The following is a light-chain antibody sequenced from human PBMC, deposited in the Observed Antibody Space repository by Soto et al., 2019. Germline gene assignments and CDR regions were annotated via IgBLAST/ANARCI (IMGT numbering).Light chain of an antibody. CDR3: QQSYRSPYT. CDR1: QSINIY. J-gene: IGKJ2*01. Sequence: IQMTQSPSSLSASVGDRVTVTCRASQSINIYLNWYQQKPGKAPTLLIYAASSLQSGVPSRFSGGGSRTDFTLTISSLQAEDFATYSCQQSYRSPYTFGQGTKLEIK. CDR2: AAS. V-gene: IGKV1-39*01.